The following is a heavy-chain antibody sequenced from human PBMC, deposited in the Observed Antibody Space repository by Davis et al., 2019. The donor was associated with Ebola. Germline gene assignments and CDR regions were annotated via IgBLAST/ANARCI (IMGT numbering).Heavy chain of an antibody. D-gene: IGHD3-9*01. CDR3: ARDLNILTGPYYYGMDV. Sequence: ASVKVSCKASGYTFTSYGISWVRQAPGQGLEWMGWISAYNGNTNYAQKLQGRVTMTTDTSTSTAYMELRSLRSDDTAVYYCARDLNILTGPYYYGMDVWGQGTTVTVSS. J-gene: IGHJ6*02. V-gene: IGHV1-18*04. CDR1: GYTFTSYG. CDR2: ISAYNGNT.